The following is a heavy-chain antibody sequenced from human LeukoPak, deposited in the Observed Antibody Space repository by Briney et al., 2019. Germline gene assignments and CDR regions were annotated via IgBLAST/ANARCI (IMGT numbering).Heavy chain of an antibody. J-gene: IGHJ5*02. CDR3: ARGQYYDYVWGSYRYNWFDP. D-gene: IGHD3-16*02. V-gene: IGHV4-34*01. Sequence: SETLSLTCAVYGGSFSGYYWSWIRQPLGKGLEWIGEINHSGSTNYNPSLKSRVTISVDTSKNQFSLKLSSVTAADTAVYYCARGQYYDYVWGSYRYNWFDPWGQGTLVTVSS. CDR1: GGSFSGYY. CDR2: INHSGST.